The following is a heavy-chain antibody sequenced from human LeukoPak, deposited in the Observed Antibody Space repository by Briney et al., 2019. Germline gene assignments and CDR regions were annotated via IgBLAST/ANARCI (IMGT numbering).Heavy chain of an antibody. D-gene: IGHD3-9*01. CDR2: IYYSGST. J-gene: IGHJ4*02. CDR1: GGSISSYH. CDR3: ARAATDILTGYYQYYFDY. V-gene: IGHV4-59*01. Sequence: SETLSLTCTVSGGSISSYHWSWIRQPPGKGLEWIGYIYYSGSTNYNPSLKSRVTISVDTSKSQFSLKLSSVTAADTAVYYCARAATDILTGYYQYYFDYWGQGTLVTVSS.